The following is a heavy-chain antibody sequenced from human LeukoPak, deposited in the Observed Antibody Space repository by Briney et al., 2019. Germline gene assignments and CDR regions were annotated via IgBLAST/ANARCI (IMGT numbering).Heavy chain of an antibody. D-gene: IGHD3-10*01. Sequence: ASVKVSCKASGYTFTGYYMHWVRQAPGQGLEWMGWINPNSGGTNYAQKFQGRVTMTRDTSISTAYMELSRLRSDDTAVYYCAREGVMYYYGSGIGPWSQGTLVTVSS. CDR1: GYTFTGYY. J-gene: IGHJ5*02. V-gene: IGHV1-2*02. CDR2: INPNSGGT. CDR3: AREGVMYYYGSGIGP.